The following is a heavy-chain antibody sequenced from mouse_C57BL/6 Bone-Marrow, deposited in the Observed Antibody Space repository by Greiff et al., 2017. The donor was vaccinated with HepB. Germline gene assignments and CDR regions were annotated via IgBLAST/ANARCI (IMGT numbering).Heavy chain of an antibody. CDR2: IHPNSGST. V-gene: IGHV1-64*01. D-gene: IGHD1-1*01. Sequence: QVQLQQPGAELVKPGASVKLSCKASGYTFTSYWMHWVKQRPGQGLEWIGMIHPNSGSTNYNEKFKSKATLTVDKSSSTAYMQLSSLTSEDSAVYYCARWSTTVVAGAPYYAMDYWGQGTSVTVSS. CDR1: GYTFTSYW. CDR3: ARWSTTVVAGAPYYAMDY. J-gene: IGHJ4*01.